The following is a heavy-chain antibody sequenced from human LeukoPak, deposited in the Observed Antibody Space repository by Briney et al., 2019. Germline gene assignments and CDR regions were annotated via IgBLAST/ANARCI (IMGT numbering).Heavy chain of an antibody. V-gene: IGHV4-59*01. CDR1: GGSISTYY. D-gene: IGHD6-13*01. J-gene: IGHJ4*02. CDR3: ARENSNSWYLDY. CDR2: IYNSGST. Sequence: SETLSLTCTVSGGSISTYYWSWIRQPPGKGLEWIGYIYNSGSTNYNPSLKSRVTISVDTSKNQFSLKLSSVTAADTAVYYCARENSNSWYLDYWGQGTLVTVSS.